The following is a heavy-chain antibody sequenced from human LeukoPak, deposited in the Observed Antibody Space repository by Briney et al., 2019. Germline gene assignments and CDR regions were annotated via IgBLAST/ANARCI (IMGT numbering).Heavy chain of an antibody. D-gene: IGHD3-9*01. CDR1: GFTFTTYA. J-gene: IGHJ6*02. Sequence: PGGSLRLSCAASGFTFTTYAMSWVRQAPGKGLEWVSSVSKSDGTTYYADSVKGRLTISRDNSKNTLYLQMNSLRAEDTAVYYCARAGPFSTFRLDYYYYGMDVWGQGTTVTVSS. V-gene: IGHV3-23*01. CDR3: ARAGPFSTFRLDYYYYGMDV. CDR2: VSKSDGTT.